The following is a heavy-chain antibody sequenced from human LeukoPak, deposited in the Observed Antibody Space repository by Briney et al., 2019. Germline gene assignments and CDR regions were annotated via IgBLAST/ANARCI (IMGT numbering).Heavy chain of an antibody. Sequence: AGGSPRLSCAASGFTFSSYDMHWVRQATGKGLEWVSAIGTAGDTYYPGSVKGRYTISRENAKNSLYLQMNSLRAGDTAVYYCARALVATDAFDIWGQGSMVTVSS. CDR1: GFTFSSYD. V-gene: IGHV3-13*01. D-gene: IGHD5-12*01. J-gene: IGHJ3*02. CDR3: ARALVATDAFDI. CDR2: IGTAGDT.